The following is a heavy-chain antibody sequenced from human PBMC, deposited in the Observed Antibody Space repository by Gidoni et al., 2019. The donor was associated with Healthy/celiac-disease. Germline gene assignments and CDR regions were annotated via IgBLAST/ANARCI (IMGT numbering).Heavy chain of an antibody. J-gene: IGHJ3*02. CDR1: AFTFSSYG. CDR2: IGYDGSNK. V-gene: IGHV3-33*01. CDR3: ARDGGGGAFDI. D-gene: IGHD3-16*01. Sequence: QVQLLELGGGVVQPGRCLRLSCAAPAFTFSSYGTHWVSQAPGKGLEWVAVIGYDGSNKYYADSVKGRFTISRDNSKNTLYLQMNSLRAEDTAVYYCARDGGGGAFDIWGQGTMVTVSS.